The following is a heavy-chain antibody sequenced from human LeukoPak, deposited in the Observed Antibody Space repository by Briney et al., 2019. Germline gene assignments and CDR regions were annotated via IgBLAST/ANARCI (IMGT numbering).Heavy chain of an antibody. J-gene: IGHJ5*02. CDR2: ISGSGGTT. D-gene: IGHD3-22*01. CDR1: GFTFNNYA. Sequence: GGSLRLSCAGSGFTFNNYAMTWVRQAPGKGLKWVSGISGSGGTTYYADSVKGRFTISRDNSNNTLYLQMNSMRVEDTAVYFCANGEVDYYDSSGYYPSDLWGQGTLVTVSS. CDR3: ANGEVDYYDSSGYYPSDL. V-gene: IGHV3-23*01.